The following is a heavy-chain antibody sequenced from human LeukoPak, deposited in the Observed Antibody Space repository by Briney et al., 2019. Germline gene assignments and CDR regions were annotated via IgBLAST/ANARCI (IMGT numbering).Heavy chain of an antibody. J-gene: IGHJ5*02. V-gene: IGHV1-18*01. Sequence: ASVKVSCKASGYTLISYGISWVRQAPGQGLEWMGWISAYNGNTNYAQKLQGRVTMTTDTPTSTAYMELRSLRSDDTAVYYCARGDSSGYWSLNWFDPWGQGTLVTVSS. D-gene: IGHD3-22*01. CDR1: GYTLISYG. CDR2: ISAYNGNT. CDR3: ARGDSSGYWSLNWFDP.